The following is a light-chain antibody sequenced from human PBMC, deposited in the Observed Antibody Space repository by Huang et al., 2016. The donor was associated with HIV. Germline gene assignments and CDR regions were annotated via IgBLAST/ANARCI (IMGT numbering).Light chain of an antibody. V-gene: IGKV3-15*01. J-gene: IGKJ1*01. Sequence: EIVMTQSPATLSVSPGARATLSCRASQSVSSTLAWYQQKPGQAPRLLIYGASTRATGIPARFSGSGSGTDFPLTISSLQSEDFAVYYCQQYNNWPRTFGQGTKVEIK. CDR1: QSVSST. CDR2: GAS. CDR3: QQYNNWPRT.